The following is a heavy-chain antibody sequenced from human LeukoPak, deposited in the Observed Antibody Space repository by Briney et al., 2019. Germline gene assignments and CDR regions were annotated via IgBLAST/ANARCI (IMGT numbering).Heavy chain of an antibody. Sequence: GGSLRLSCAASGFTFSSSCMTWVRQAPGKGLEWVANIKRDGKDKYYVDSVKGRFTISRDNAENSLYLQMNSLRAEDTAVYYCARPSSSWYFDYWGQGTLVTVSS. CDR1: GFTFSSSC. CDR3: ARPSSSWYFDY. D-gene: IGHD6-13*01. V-gene: IGHV3-7*01. J-gene: IGHJ4*02. CDR2: IKRDGKDK.